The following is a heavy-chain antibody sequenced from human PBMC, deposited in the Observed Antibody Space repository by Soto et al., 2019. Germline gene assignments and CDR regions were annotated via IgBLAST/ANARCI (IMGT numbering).Heavy chain of an antibody. CDR1: GFTFSTYG. CDR3: ARARYYDSSGYYSAFDY. CDR2: IWYDGSYK. J-gene: IGHJ4*02. D-gene: IGHD3-22*01. V-gene: IGHV3-33*01. Sequence: SGGSLRLSCAASGFTFSTYGIHWVRQAPGKGLEWVSVIWYDGSYKFYADSVKGRFTISRDNSKNTLFLQMNSLRAEDTAVYYCARARYYDSSGYYSAFDYWGQGTLVTVSS.